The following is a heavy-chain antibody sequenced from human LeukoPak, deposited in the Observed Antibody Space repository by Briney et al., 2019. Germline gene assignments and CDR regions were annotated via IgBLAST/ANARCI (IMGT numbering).Heavy chain of an antibody. Sequence: GGSLRLSCAASGFTFSSYSMNWVRQAPGKGLEWVSSISSSSGYIYYADSVKGRFTISRDNAKNSLYLQMNSLRAEDTAVYYCARWTQYSSSWYYDYWGQRTLVTVSS. D-gene: IGHD6-13*01. J-gene: IGHJ4*02. CDR2: ISSSSGYI. V-gene: IGHV3-21*01. CDR3: ARWTQYSSSWYYDY. CDR1: GFTFSSYS.